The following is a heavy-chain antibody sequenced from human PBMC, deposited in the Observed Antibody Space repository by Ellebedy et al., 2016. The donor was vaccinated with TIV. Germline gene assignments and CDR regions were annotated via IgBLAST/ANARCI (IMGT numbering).Heavy chain of an antibody. V-gene: IGHV3-23*01. D-gene: IGHD6-19*01. J-gene: IGHJ4*02. CDR2: ISGSGGST. CDR3: AKTAVARDTAFDY. CDR1: GFTFSDYY. Sequence: GESLKISCAASGFTFSDYYMSWIRQAPGKGLEWVSAISGSGGSTYYADSVKGRFTISRDNSKNTLYLQMNSLRAEDTAVYYCAKTAVARDTAFDYWGQGTLVTVSS.